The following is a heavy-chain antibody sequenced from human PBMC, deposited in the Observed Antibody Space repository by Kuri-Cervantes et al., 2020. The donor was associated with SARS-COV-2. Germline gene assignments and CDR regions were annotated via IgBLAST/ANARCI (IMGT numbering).Heavy chain of an antibody. CDR2: IYYSGST. V-gene: IGHV4-59*01. D-gene: IGHD2-2*02. J-gene: IGHJ6*02. CDR1: GGSISSYY. Sequence: SETLSLTCTVSGGSISSYYWSWIRQPPGKGLEWIGYIYYSGSTNYNPSLKSRVTISVDTSKNQFSLKLSPVTAADTAVYYCAAGEVVVPAAIYYYGMDVWGQGTTVTVSS. CDR3: AAGEVVVPAAIYYYGMDV.